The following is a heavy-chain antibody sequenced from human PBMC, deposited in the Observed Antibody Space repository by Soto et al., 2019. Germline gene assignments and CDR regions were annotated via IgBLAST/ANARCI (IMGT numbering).Heavy chain of an antibody. CDR2: IIPIFGTA. CDR3: ARANSSGWYGDRRPYDY. V-gene: IGHV1-69*06. D-gene: IGHD6-19*01. CDR1: GGTFSSYA. Sequence: GASVKVSCKASGGTFSSYAISWVRQAPGQGLEWMGGIIPIFGTANYAQKFQGRVTITADKSTSTAYMELSSLRSEYTAVYYCARANSSGWYGDRRPYDYWGQGTLVTVSS. J-gene: IGHJ4*02.